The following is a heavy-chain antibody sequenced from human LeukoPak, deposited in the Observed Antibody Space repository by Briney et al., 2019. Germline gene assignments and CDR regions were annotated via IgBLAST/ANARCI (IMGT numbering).Heavy chain of an antibody. V-gene: IGHV3-33*01. CDR3: ARLSGYEKGYVFDI. Sequence: GRSLRLSCAASGFTFSSYGMHWVRQAPGRGLEWVAVIWNDGSHRYYADSVKGRFTISRDNSKNTLYLQMNSLRAEDTAVYYCARLSGYEKGYVFDIWGQGTMVTVSS. CDR2: IWNDGSHR. CDR1: GFTFSSYG. J-gene: IGHJ3*02. D-gene: IGHD5-12*01.